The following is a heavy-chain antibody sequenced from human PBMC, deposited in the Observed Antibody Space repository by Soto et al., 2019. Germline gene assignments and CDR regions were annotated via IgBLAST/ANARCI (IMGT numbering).Heavy chain of an antibody. CDR3: AKGGFYSSSFNLPSLX. V-gene: IGHV3-30*04. J-gene: IGHJ4*02. D-gene: IGHD6-6*01. CDR2: ISHDGKRT. Sequence: PWGSLRLSCAVSGFTFSNFAMHWIRQAPGKGLEWVAMISHDGKRTYYADSVKGRFTVSRDNSMKTLYVQMTSLRPEDTAVYYCAKGGFYSSSFNLPSLXWGQGTLVTVSX. CDR1: GFTFSNFA.